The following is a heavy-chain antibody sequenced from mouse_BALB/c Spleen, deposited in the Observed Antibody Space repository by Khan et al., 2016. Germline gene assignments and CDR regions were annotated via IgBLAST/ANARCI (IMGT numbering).Heavy chain of an antibody. CDR1: GYAFSGYW. V-gene: IGHV1-80*01. CDR2: IYPGDGDT. J-gene: IGHJ3*01. CDR3: ARGTPFAS. D-gene: IGHD2-14*01. Sequence: QVQLQQSGAELVRPGSSVKISCKASGYAFSGYWMNWVKQRPGQGLEWIGQIYPGDGDTNYNGKFKGKATLTADKYSSTAYMQLSILTSEDSAVYFCARGTPFASWGQGTLVTVSA.